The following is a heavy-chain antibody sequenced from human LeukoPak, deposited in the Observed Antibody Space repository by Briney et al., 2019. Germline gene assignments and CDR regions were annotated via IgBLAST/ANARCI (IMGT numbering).Heavy chain of an antibody. D-gene: IGHD2-2*01. Sequence: SETLSLTCAVYGGSFSGYYWSWIRQPPGKGLEWIGEINHSGSTNYNPSLKSRVTISVDTSKNQFSLKLSSVTAADTAVYYCARGFDIVVVPAATRDRIFDGMDVWGQGTTVTVSS. J-gene: IGHJ6*02. CDR1: GGSFSGYY. CDR2: INHSGST. V-gene: IGHV4-34*01. CDR3: ARGFDIVVVPAATRDRIFDGMDV.